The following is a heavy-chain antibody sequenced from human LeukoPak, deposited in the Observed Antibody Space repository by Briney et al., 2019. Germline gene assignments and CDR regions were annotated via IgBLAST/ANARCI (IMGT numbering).Heavy chain of an antibody. Sequence: SETLSLTCTVSGGSIRSSNYYWGWIRQPPGKGLEWIGSINYSGSTYYNPSLKSRVTISVDTSKNQFSLKLSSVTAADTAVYYCARGSERNYYYYMDVWGKGTTVTVSS. CDR1: GGSIRSSNYY. CDR2: INYSGST. V-gene: IGHV4-39*01. J-gene: IGHJ6*03. CDR3: ARGSERNYYYYMDV.